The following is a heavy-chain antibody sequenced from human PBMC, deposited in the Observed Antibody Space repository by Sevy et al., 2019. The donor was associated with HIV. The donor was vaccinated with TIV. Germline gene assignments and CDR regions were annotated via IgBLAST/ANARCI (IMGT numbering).Heavy chain of an antibody. CDR3: AKHPDYDFYSDIGSSFDY. CDR1: GFTFNICG. D-gene: IGHD3-3*01. J-gene: IGHJ4*02. V-gene: IGHV3-23*01. Sequence: GGSLRLSCAASGFTFNICGMAWVRQAPGKGLEWVSTISGGNNNTYYAESVKGRFTISRDNSKDTLYLQMNNLRADDTATYYCAKHPDYDFYSDIGSSFDYWGQGTLVTVSS. CDR2: ISGGNNNT.